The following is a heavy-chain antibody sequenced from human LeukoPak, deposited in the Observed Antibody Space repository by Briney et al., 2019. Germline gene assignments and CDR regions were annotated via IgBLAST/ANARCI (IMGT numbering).Heavy chain of an antibody. CDR3: ARVGHGSSWFDS. CDR2: IDIDGSTT. D-gene: IGHD2-2*01. CDR1: GFNFSSFW. Sequence: GSLRLSCAASGFNFSSFWMHWVRQAPGKGLMWVSRIDIDGSTTTYADFVKGRFSISRDNTKNMMFLDMNNLSVDDTALYFCARVGHGSSWFDSWGQGTLITVSS. V-gene: IGHV3-74*03. J-gene: IGHJ5*01.